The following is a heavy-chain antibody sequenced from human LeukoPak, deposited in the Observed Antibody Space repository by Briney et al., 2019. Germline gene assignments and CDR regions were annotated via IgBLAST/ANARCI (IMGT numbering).Heavy chain of an antibody. D-gene: IGHD5-24*01. CDR3: ATGGWRQIGAGYFDY. CDR1: GFTFSSYA. CDR2: ISHDGSNK. V-gene: IGHV3-30*04. Sequence: GGSLRFSCAASGFTFSSYAMHWVRQAPGKGLEWVALISHDGSNKYYADSVKGRFTISRDNSKNTLYLQMNSLRAEDTAVYYCATGGWRQIGAGYFDYWGQGTLVTVSS. J-gene: IGHJ4*02.